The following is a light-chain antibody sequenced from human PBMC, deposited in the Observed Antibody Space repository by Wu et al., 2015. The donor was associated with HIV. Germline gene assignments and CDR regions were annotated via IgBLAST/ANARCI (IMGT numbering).Light chain of an antibody. J-gene: IGKJ2*01. V-gene: IGKV3-20*01. CDR3: QQYDGSPTYT. CDR2: GAS. Sequence: EIVLTQSSGTLSLSPGERATLSCRASQIVSSNYLAWYQQKPGQAPRLLIYGASSRATGIPDRFSGSGSGTDFTLTISRLEPEDFALYYCQQYDGSPTYTFGLGDQGGDQT. CDR1: QIVSSNY.